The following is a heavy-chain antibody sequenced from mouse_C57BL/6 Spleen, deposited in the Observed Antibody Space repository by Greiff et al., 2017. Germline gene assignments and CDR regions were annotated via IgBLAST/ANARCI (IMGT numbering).Heavy chain of an antibody. CDR2: IYWDDDK. J-gene: IGHJ1*03. V-gene: IGHV8-12*01. D-gene: IGHD4-1*01. Sequence: QVQLKESGPGILQSSQTLSLTCSFSGFSLSTSGMGVSWIRQLSGKGLEWLAHIYWDDDKRYNPSLKRRLTISRDTSRNQVFLKITSVDTADTATYYCARTHWDGGYFDVWGTGTTVTVSS. CDR1: GFSLSTSGMG. CDR3: ARTHWDGGYFDV.